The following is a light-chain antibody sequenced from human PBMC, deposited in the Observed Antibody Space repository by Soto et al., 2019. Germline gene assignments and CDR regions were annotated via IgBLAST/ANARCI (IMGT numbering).Light chain of an antibody. Sequence: EAVLTQSPATLSVSPGEGATLSCRASQNVATNLAWYQQRPGQAPRLLISGASKRAIGLPARFSGSGSGTEFTLTITRLQSEDVAVYYCQQYNNWPQTFGQGTKVEIK. CDR3: QQYNNWPQT. CDR1: QNVATN. CDR2: GAS. J-gene: IGKJ1*01. V-gene: IGKV3-15*01.